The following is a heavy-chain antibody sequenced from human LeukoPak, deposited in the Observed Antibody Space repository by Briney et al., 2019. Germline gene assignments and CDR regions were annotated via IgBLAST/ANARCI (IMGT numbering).Heavy chain of an antibody. Sequence: GGSLRLSCAASGFTFSDYYMSWIRQAPGKGLEWVSYISSSGSTIYYADSVKGRFTISRDNAKNSLYLHMNSLRAEDTAVYYCARGLHYYDSSGYGPHDAFDIWGQGTMVTVSS. V-gene: IGHV3-11*01. J-gene: IGHJ3*02. D-gene: IGHD3-22*01. CDR2: ISSSGSTI. CDR1: GFTFSDYY. CDR3: ARGLHYYDSSGYGPHDAFDI.